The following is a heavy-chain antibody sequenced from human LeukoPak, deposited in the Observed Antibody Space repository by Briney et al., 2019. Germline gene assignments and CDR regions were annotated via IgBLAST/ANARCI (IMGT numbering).Heavy chain of an antibody. D-gene: IGHD3-10*01. CDR3: AKDRGSRIGWFGDEAGYFDY. J-gene: IGHJ4*02. CDR1: GFTFSSYA. Sequence: PGGSLRLSCAASGFTFSSYAMSWVRQAPGKGLEWVSAISGGGDNTYYADSVKGRFTISRDISENTLFLQMNSLRAEDTAVYYCAKDRGSRIGWFGDEAGYFDYWGQGTLVTVSS. V-gene: IGHV3-23*01. CDR2: ISGGGDNT.